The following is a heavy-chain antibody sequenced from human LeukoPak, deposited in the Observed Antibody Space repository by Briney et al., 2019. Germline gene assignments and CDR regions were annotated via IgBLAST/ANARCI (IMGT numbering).Heavy chain of an antibody. J-gene: IGHJ5*02. V-gene: IGHV1-2*04. CDR3: AQGNSGSYPGFDWFDP. CDR2: INPNSGGT. D-gene: IGHD1-26*01. Sequence: ASVKVSCKASGYTFTGYYMHWVRQAPGQGLEWMGWINPNSGGTNYAQKFQGWVTMTRDTSISTAYMELSRLRSDDTAVYYCAQGNSGSYPGFDWFDPWGQGTLVTVSS. CDR1: GYTFTGYY.